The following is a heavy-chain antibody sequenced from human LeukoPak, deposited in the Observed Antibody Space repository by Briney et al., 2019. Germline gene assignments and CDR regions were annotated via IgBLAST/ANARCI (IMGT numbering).Heavy chain of an antibody. CDR1: GGSISSYY. V-gene: IGHV4-4*07. J-gene: IGHJ6*03. CDR3: AREEDRYNWNDVEENRYYYYYMDV. Sequence: SETLSLTCTVSGGSISSYYWSWIRQPAGKGLEWIGRIYASGSTNYNPSLKSRVTMSVDTYKNQFSLELSSVTAADTAVYYCAREEDRYNWNDVEENRYYYYYMDVWGKGTTVTVSS. CDR2: IYASGST. D-gene: IGHD1-1*01.